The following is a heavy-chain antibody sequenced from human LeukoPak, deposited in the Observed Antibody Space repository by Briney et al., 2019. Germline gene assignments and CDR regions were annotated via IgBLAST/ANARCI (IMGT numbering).Heavy chain of an antibody. V-gene: IGHV3-33*01. J-gene: IGHJ4*02. CDR1: GFTFSSYG. CDR2: MWYDGSNK. Sequence: SGGSLRLSCAASGFTFSSYGMHWVRQAPGKGLEWVAVMWYDGSNKYYADSVKGRFTISRDNSKNTLYLQMNSLRAEDTAVYYCARGNYYESSGYPFSYWGQGTLVTVSS. CDR3: ARGNYYESSGYPFSY. D-gene: IGHD3-22*01.